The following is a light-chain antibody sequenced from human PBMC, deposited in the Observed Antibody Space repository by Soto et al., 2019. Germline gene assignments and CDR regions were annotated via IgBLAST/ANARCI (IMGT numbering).Light chain of an antibody. CDR2: SAF. J-gene: IGKJ4*01. CDR3: RQSYSVPLT. Sequence: DIQMTQSPSSLSISVGDRVTITCRSSHDIGNHLNWYQQKPGKASQLLLYSAFTLQSWVPSRFSGSGSGTAFTVTFTSLQPEDSSTYFCRQSYSVPLTFGGGT. CDR1: HDIGNH. V-gene: IGKV1-39*01.